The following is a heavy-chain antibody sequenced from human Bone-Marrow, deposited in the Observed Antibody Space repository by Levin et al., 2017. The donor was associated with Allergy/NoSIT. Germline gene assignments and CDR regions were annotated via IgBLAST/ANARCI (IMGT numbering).Heavy chain of an antibody. D-gene: IGHD4-11*01. CDR2: ISSSGSTI. CDR1: GFTFSDYY. V-gene: IGHV3-11*01. J-gene: IGHJ5*02. CDR3: AGTTVTTGGFDP. Sequence: AGGSLILSCAASGFTFSDYYMSWIRQAPGKGLEWVSYISSSGSTIYYADSVKGRFTISRDNAKNSLYLQMNSLRAEDTAVYYCAGTTVTTGGFDPWGQGTLVTVSS.